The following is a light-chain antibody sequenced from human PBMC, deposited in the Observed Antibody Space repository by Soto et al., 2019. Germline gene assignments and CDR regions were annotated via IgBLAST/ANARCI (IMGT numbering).Light chain of an antibody. J-gene: IGKJ4*01. CDR3: HPYSSSPLS. CDR1: QTVRNNY. Sequence: MVFTQSTCTLSFSPWERSTLSFMASQTVRNNYLAWYQQKPGQAPRLFIYGAFNRATGIPDRFSGSGSGTDFTLTISRLEPEDFAVYYCHPYSSSPLSFGGRTKVDI. CDR2: GAF. V-gene: IGKV3-20*01.